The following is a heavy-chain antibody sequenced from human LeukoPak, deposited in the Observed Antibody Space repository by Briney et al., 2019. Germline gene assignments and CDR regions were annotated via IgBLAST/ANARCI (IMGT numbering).Heavy chain of an antibody. D-gene: IGHD6-13*01. CDR1: GYTFTSYG. CDR2: IIPIFGTA. Sequence: SVKVSCKASGYTFTSYGISWVRQAPGQGLEWMGGIIPIFGTANYAQKFQGRVTITADESTSTAYMELSSLRSEDTAVYYCAREGTGIAAGDLFDYWGQGTLVTVSS. J-gene: IGHJ4*02. CDR3: AREGTGIAAGDLFDY. V-gene: IGHV1-69*13.